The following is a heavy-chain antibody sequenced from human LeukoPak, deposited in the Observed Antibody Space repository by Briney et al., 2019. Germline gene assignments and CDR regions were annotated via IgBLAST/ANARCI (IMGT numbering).Heavy chain of an antibody. Sequence: PSETLSLTCTVSGGSISSSSYYWGWIRQPPGKGLEWIGSIYYSGSTYYNPSLKSRVTISVDTSKNQFSLKLSSVTAADTAVYYCARVKTAVALFYWGQGTLVTVSS. CDR3: ARVKTAVALFY. D-gene: IGHD6-19*01. V-gene: IGHV4-39*07. CDR1: GGSISSSSYY. CDR2: IYYSGST. J-gene: IGHJ4*02.